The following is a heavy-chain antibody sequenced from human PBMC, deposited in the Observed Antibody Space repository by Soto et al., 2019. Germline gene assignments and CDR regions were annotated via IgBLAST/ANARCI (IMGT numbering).Heavy chain of an antibody. D-gene: IGHD2-21*01. V-gene: IGHV3-33*01. J-gene: IGHJ4*02. CDR1: GFTFSSYG. Sequence: LRLSCAASGFTFSSYGMHWVRQAPGKGLEWVAVIWYDGSNKYYADSVKGRFTISRDNSKNTLYLQMNSLRAEDTAVYYCARFSIMYYFDYWGQGTLVTVSS. CDR3: ARFSIMYYFDY. CDR2: IWYDGSNK.